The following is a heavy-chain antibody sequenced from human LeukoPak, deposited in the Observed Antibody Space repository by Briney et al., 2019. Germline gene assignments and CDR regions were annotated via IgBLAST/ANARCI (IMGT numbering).Heavy chain of an antibody. D-gene: IGHD2-2*01. Sequence: GGSLRLSCAASGFTFSHYSMNWVRQAPGKGLEWVSYIGSSSSTIYYADSVKGRSTISRDKGKNSLYLQMNTLRPEDTAVYYCATQYCSSSGCSYWGQRTLVTVSS. CDR2: IGSSSSTI. CDR3: ATQYCSSSGCSY. V-gene: IGHV3-48*01. CDR1: GFTFSHYS. J-gene: IGHJ4*02.